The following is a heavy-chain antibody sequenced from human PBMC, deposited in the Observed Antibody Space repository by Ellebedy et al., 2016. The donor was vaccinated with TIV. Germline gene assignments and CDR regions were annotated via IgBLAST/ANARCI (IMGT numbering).Heavy chain of an antibody. Sequence: MPGGSLRPSCTLPGGPIISYYCTWIPQPPGKGLEWIGYIYYSGSTNYNPSLKSRVTISVDTSKNQFSLKLTSVTAADTAVYYCARGGRITMIRGGPFDYWGQGTLVPVSS. D-gene: IGHD3-10*01. J-gene: IGHJ4*02. CDR1: GGPIISYY. CDR3: ARGGRITMIRGGPFDY. CDR2: IYYSGST. V-gene: IGHV4-59*01.